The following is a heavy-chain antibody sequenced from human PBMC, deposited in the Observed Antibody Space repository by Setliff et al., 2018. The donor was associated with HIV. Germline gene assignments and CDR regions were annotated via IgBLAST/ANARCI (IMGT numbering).Heavy chain of an antibody. CDR3: ARDYDFWSGWKAFDI. D-gene: IGHD3-3*01. Sequence: SETLSLSCTVSGGSISSGSYYWNWIRQPAGKGLEWIGHIYSSGSTNYNPSLKSRVTISVDTSKNQFSLKLSSVTAADTAVYYCARDYDFWSGWKAFDIWGQGTMVTVSS. CDR1: GGSISSGSYY. V-gene: IGHV4-61*09. J-gene: IGHJ3*02. CDR2: IYSSGST.